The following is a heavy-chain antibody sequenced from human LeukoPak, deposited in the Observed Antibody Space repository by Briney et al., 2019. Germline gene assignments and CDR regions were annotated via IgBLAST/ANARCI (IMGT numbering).Heavy chain of an antibody. CDR1: GYTFTSYY. CDR3: TIETDY. V-gene: IGHV1-46*04. Sequence: ASVKVSCKASGYTFTSYYIHWVRQAPGQGLEWLGIINPSGGSTRYAQKLQGRITMTRDTSSNTVYMELSSLRSEDTAIYYCTIETDYWGQGTLVTVSS. CDR2: INPSGGST. J-gene: IGHJ4*02.